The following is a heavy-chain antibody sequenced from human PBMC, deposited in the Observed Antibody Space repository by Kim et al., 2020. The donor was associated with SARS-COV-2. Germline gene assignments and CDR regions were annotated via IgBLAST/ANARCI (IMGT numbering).Heavy chain of an antibody. J-gene: IGHJ4*02. D-gene: IGHD6-19*01. Sequence: ADSWKGQFTITRDTAKNTRCLQMNSLRAEDTAIYYCAKDRGYSSGWYFDYWGQGTLVTVSS. CDR3: AKDRGYSSGWYFDY. V-gene: IGHV3-23*03.